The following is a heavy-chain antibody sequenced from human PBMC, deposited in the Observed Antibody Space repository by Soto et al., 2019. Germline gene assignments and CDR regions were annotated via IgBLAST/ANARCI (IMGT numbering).Heavy chain of an antibody. CDR2: IFWDGDT. D-gene: IGHD3-3*01. Sequence: QITLEESGPTLVKPTQTLTLICTFSGFSLTTREVAVGWIRQPPGKPLEWLALIFWDGDTRYSPSVKSRLTITRDTSKNQVVLTMTNVDPVDSATYYCAHGTRGIFGGFDLWGRGTLVTVSS. CDR1: GFSLTTREVA. V-gene: IGHV2-5*02. CDR3: AHGTRGIFGGFDL. J-gene: IGHJ2*01.